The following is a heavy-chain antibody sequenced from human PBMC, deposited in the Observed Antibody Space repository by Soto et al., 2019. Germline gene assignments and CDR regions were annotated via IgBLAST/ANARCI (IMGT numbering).Heavy chain of an antibody. Sequence: QVQLVQSGAEVKKPGASVKVSCKASGYTFTSYYMHWVRQAPGQGLEWMGIINPSGGSTGYAQKFQSRVTMTRDTSTSTVYMELSSLRSEDTAVYYCARVSYSSSVYYYYYYGMDVWGQGTTVTVSS. D-gene: IGHD6-6*01. CDR1: GYTFTSYY. CDR3: ARVSYSSSVYYYYYYGMDV. CDR2: INPSGGST. V-gene: IGHV1-46*01. J-gene: IGHJ6*02.